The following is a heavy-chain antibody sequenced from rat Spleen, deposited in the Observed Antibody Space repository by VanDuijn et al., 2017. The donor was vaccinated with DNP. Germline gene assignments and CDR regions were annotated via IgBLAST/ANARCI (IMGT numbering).Heavy chain of an antibody. CDR1: GFTFSTAW. CDR2: IKAESNNYAT. J-gene: IGHJ1*01. CDR3: ARGSGTYYWYFDF. V-gene: IGHV6-6*01. Sequence: EVQVLESGGGLVQPGNSLKLSCATSGFTFSTAWMYWYRQFPEKRLEWVARIKAESNNYATDYTESVKGRFTISRDDSKSSIYLQMNNLKEEDTAIYYCARGSGTYYWYFDFWGPGTMVTVSS. D-gene: IGHD4-4*01.